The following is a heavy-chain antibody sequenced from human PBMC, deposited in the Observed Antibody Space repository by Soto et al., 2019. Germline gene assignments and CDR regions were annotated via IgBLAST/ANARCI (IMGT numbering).Heavy chain of an antibody. D-gene: IGHD3-10*01. V-gene: IGHV4-34*01. CDR3: ARKTGIRYYFEY. CDR1: GGSFSGYY. J-gene: IGHJ4*02. Sequence: QVQLQQWGAGLLKPSETLSLTCAVYGGSFSGYYRSWILQPPGKGLECIGEINHNGSTNYNPSLKSRVTLSVVTSKNQSSLKLSSVTAADTAVYYCARKTGIRYYFEYWGQGMLVTVST. CDR2: INHNGST.